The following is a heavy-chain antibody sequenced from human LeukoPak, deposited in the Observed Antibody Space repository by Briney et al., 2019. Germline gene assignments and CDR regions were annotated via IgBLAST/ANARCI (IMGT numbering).Heavy chain of an antibody. D-gene: IGHD3-10*01. CDR2: ISYDGINT. Sequence: GGALGLSWAASVFTLSSYGMHLVRQAPGKGLECVAVISYDGINTYYAASVKGPFTISRANSQTMLYLQMNSLRAEHTAVYYCAKPYYYGSRSYMDYSGQGTLVTASS. V-gene: IGHV3-30*18. CDR1: VFTLSSYG. J-gene: IGHJ4*02. CDR3: AKPYYYGSRSYMDY.